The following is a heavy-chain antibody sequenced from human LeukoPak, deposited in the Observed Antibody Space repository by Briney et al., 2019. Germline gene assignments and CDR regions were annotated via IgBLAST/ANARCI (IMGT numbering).Heavy chain of an antibody. CDR1: GFTFSTSA. CDR3: AKDGTYYFDY. CDR2: IRYDGSNK. V-gene: IGHV3-30*02. Sequence: GGSLRLSCAASGFTFSTSAMTWVRQAPGKGLEWVAFIRYDGSNKYYADSVKGRFTISRDNSKNTLYLQMNSLRAEDTAVYYCAKDGTYYFDYWGQGTLVTVSS. J-gene: IGHJ4*02. D-gene: IGHD1-26*01.